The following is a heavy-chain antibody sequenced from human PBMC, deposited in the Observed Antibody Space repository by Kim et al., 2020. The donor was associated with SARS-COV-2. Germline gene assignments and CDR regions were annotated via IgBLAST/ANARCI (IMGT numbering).Heavy chain of an antibody. J-gene: IGHJ4*02. CDR2: IVPFSGTS. CDR1: GGILRSYP. CDR3: ATLGGYSSSNY. Sequence: SVKVSCKASGGILRSYPLSWVRQAPGQGLEWMGAIVPFSGTSTYAQRFQGRCASSADDSTNTAYMELSSLRSDDTAVYFCATLGGYSSSNYWGQGSLVT. V-gene: IGHV1-69*13. D-gene: IGHD1-26*01.